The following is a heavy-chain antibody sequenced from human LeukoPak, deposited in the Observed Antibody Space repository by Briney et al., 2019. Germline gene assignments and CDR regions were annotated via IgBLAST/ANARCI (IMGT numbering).Heavy chain of an antibody. CDR2: ISAYNGNT. CDR1: GYTFTSYG. V-gene: IGHV1-18*01. Sequence: ASVKVSCKASGYTFTSYGISWVRQAPGQGLEWMGWISAYNGNTNYAQKLQGRVTMTRNTSISTAYMELSSLRSEDTAVYYCARKYYDFWSGYYSFDYWGQGTLVTVSS. J-gene: IGHJ4*02. CDR3: ARKYYDFWSGYYSFDY. D-gene: IGHD3-3*01.